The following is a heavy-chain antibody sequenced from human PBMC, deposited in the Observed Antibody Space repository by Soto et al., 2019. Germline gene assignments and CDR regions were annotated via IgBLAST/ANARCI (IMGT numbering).Heavy chain of an antibody. CDR1: GGSISSYY. J-gene: IGHJ5*01. Sequence: PSETLSLTCTVSGGSISSYYWSWIRQPPGKGLEWIGYIYYSGTTNYNPSLKSRVSISVDTSKNHFSLKVNSVTAADTAVYYCARRSSSGFVNWFDSWGPGTLVTLAS. D-gene: IGHD6-19*01. CDR3: ARRSSSGFVNWFDS. V-gene: IGHV4-59*08. CDR2: IYYSGTT.